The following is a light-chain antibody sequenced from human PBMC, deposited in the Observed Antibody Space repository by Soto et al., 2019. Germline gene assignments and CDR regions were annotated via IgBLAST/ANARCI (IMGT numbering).Light chain of an antibody. J-gene: IGKJ1*01. CDR2: GAS. Sequence: IVLPQPPETLSLSPGERATLSCRASQSVSSYLAWYQQKPGQAPRLLIYGASTRATGIPDRFSGSGSGTDFTLTISRLEPEDFAVYYCQQYGSSGTFGQGTKVDI. V-gene: IGKV3-20*01. CDR3: QQYGSSGT. CDR1: QSVSSY.